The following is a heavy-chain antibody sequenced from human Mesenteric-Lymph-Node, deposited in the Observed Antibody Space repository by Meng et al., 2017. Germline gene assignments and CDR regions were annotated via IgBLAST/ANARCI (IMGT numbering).Heavy chain of an antibody. Sequence: GGTLRLSCAASGFKFSRYAMHWVRQAPGKGLEWVAVIWYDGSTKYYTDSVKGRFTISRDNSKNTLYLQMSSLSADDAAVYYCARAPLWFGAIVDDFDIWGQGTVVTVSS. CDR3: ARAPLWFGAIVDDFDI. CDR1: GFKFSRYA. CDR2: IWYDGSTK. J-gene: IGHJ3*02. D-gene: IGHD3-10*01. V-gene: IGHV3-33*01.